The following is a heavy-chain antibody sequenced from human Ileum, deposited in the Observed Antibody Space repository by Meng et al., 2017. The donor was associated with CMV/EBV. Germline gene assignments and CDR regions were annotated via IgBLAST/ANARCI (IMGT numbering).Heavy chain of an antibody. D-gene: IGHD5-24*01. CDR3: ASWGDGYNFDY. CDR1: GFTFSDYY. CDR2: ISNSGTTT. J-gene: IGHJ4*02. Sequence: GGSLRLSCAASGFTFSDYYMSWIRQAPGKGLERVLSISNSGTTTYYADSVKGRFTISRDNAKKLLYLQMNSLRVEDTAVYYCASWGDGYNFDYWGQGTLVTVSS. V-gene: IGHV3-11*04.